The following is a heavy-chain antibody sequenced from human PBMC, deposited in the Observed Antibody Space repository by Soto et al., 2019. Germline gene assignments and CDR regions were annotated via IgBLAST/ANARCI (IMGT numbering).Heavy chain of an antibody. V-gene: IGHV1-69*12. Sequence: QVQLVQSGAEVKKPESSVKVSCKAPGGTFSTYAISWVRQAPGQGLEWMGGIIPMFGTANYAQRFQDRVTITVDESTNTVYMELSSLRSEATAVYFCASGIQLWLRRINNGYSGWGQGTLVTVSS. J-gene: IGHJ4*02. D-gene: IGHD5-18*01. CDR3: ASGIQLWLRRINNGYSG. CDR1: GGTFSTYA. CDR2: IIPMFGTA.